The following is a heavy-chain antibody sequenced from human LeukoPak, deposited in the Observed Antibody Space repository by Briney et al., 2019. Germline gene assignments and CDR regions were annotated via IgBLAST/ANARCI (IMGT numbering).Heavy chain of an antibody. CDR1: GASFSGYY. V-gene: IGHV4-34*01. J-gene: IGHJ5*02. D-gene: IGHD3-3*01. CDR3: ARLAGRITIFGVVKAPYNWFDP. CDR2: INHSGRT. Sequence: SETLSLTCAVYGASFSGYYWSWIRQPPGKGLEWIGEINHSGRTNYNPSLKSRVTISLDTSKNQFSLKLSSVTAADTAVYYCARLAGRITIFGVVKAPYNWFDPWGEGTLVTVSS.